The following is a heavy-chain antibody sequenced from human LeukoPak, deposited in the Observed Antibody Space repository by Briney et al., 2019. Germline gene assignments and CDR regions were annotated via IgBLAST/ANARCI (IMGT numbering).Heavy chain of an antibody. Sequence: SETLSLTCTVSGFSISSSYYWGWIRQPPGKGLEWIGSIYYSGSTYYNPSLKSRVTISVDTSKNQFSLKLSSVTAADTAVYYCARDLSTREFDYWGQGTLVTVSS. CDR3: ARDLSTREFDY. CDR1: GFSISSSYY. CDR2: IYYSGST. D-gene: IGHD5-24*01. V-gene: IGHV4-38-2*02. J-gene: IGHJ4*02.